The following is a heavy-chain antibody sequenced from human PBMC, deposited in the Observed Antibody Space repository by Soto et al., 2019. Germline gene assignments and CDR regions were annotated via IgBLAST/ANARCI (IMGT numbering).Heavy chain of an antibody. D-gene: IGHD4-4*01. J-gene: IGHJ4*02. Sequence: GGSTRLSCAASGFTFSSYGMHWVRQAPGKGLEWVAVIWYDGSNKYYADSVKGRFTISRDNSKNTLYLQMNSLRAEDTAVYYCARLQYSKWYFDYWGQGTLVTVSS. CDR2: IWYDGSNK. CDR1: GFTFSSYG. CDR3: ARLQYSKWYFDY. V-gene: IGHV3-33*01.